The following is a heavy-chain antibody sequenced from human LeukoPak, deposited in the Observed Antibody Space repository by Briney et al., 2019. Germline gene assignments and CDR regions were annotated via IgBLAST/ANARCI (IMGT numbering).Heavy chain of an antibody. V-gene: IGHV1-18*01. CDR2: ISAYNGNT. Sequence: ASVKVSCKASGYTFTSYGISWVRQAPGQGLEWMGWISAYNGNTNYAQKLQGRVTMTTDTSTSTAYMELRSLRSDDTAVYYCARTALPYGDCVVSPDNWFDPWGQGTLVTVSS. J-gene: IGHJ5*02. CDR1: GYTFTSYG. D-gene: IGHD4-17*01. CDR3: ARTALPYGDCVVSPDNWFDP.